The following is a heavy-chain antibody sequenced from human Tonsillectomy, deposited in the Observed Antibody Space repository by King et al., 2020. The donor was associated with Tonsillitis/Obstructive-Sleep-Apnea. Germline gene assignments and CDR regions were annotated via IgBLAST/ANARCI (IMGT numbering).Heavy chain of an antibody. CDR2: IKSKSDGGTT. V-gene: IGHV3-15*07. CDR1: GFIFTNAW. CDR3: TTDLVVPGTINPFDI. J-gene: IGHJ3*02. Sequence: VQLVESGGGLVKPGGSLRLSCAASGFIFTNAWINWVRQAPGKGLEWVGRIKSKSDGGTTHYAAPVKGRFTISRDDSKNRLYLQMNSLKTEDTAVYYCTTDLVVPGTINPFDIWGQGTMVTVSS. D-gene: IGHD2-2*01.